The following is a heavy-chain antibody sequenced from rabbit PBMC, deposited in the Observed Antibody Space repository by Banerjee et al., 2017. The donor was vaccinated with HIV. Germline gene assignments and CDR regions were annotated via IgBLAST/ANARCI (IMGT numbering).Heavy chain of an antibody. CDR2: IYTASDGT. J-gene: IGHJ3*01. D-gene: IGHD6-1*01. CDR3: ARGLTGVAGYGYGRSFKL. V-gene: IGHV1S45*01. CDR1: GIDFSSYG. Sequence: QEQLVESGGGLVTLGGSLKLSCKASGIDFSSYGISWVRQAPGKGPEWIGCIYTASDGTCYANWAKGRFTISKPSSTTVTLQMTSLTAADTATYFCARGLTGVAGYGYGRSFKLWGQGTLVTVS.